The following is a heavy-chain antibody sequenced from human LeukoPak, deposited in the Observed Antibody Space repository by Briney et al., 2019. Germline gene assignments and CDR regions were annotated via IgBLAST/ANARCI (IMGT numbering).Heavy chain of an antibody. CDR1: GFTFSSYA. CDR3: ARGPCSTTSCRTFDY. D-gene: IGHD2-2*01. CDR2: ISYDGSNK. J-gene: IGHJ4*02. Sequence: GGSLRLSCAASGFTFSSYAMHWVRQAPGKGLEWVAVISYDGSNKYYADSVKGRFTISRDNSKNTLYLQMNSLRAEDTAVYYCARGPCSTTSCRTFDYWGQGTLVTASS. V-gene: IGHV3-30-3*01.